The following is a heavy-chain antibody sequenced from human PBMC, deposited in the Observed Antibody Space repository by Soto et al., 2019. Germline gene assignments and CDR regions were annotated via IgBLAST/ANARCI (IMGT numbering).Heavy chain of an antibody. CDR3: ARERRFCCSGYSNWFDP. J-gene: IGHJ5*02. CDR1: GFIFSDYY. D-gene: IGHD2-15*01. V-gene: IGHV3-11*01. Sequence: QVQLVESGGGLVKPGGSLRLSCAASGFIFSDYYMTWIRQAPGKGLEWVSYIGSSGNTIYYADSVKGRFTISRDNAKNSLYLQINSLRAEDTAVYYCARERRFCCSGYSNWFDPWGRGTLVTLSS. CDR2: IGSSGNTI.